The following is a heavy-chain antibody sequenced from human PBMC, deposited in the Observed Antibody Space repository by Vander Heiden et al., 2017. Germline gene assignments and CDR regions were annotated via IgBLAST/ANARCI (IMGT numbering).Heavy chain of an antibody. D-gene: IGHD3-3*01. CDR2: MNPNSGNT. Sequence: QVQLLQSGAEVKKPGASVKVSCKVSGNTFTSYDINWVRQATGQGLEWMGWMNPNSGNTGYAQKFQGRVTMTRNTSISTAYMELSSLRSEDTAVYYCARGARLITIFGVGSGGRYYFDYWGQGTLVTVSS. CDR1: GNTFTSYD. J-gene: IGHJ4*02. V-gene: IGHV1-8*01. CDR3: ARGARLITIFGVGSGGRYYFDY.